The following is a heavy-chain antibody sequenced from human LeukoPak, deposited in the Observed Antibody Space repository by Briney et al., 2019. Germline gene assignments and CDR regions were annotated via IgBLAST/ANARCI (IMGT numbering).Heavy chain of an antibody. CDR2: IYNNGDT. D-gene: IGHD5-24*01. J-gene: IGHJ3*01. V-gene: IGHV4-39*01. Sequence: SETLSLTCTVSGGPITSSAYYWVWVRQSPGRGLEWLGSIYNNGDTYYHPSFESRVTIAIETSKNQFSLKMTSVTAADAAAYYCTSRGFRLPLDAFDVWGQGTRVAVSS. CDR3: TSRGFRLPLDAFDV. CDR1: GGPITSSAYY.